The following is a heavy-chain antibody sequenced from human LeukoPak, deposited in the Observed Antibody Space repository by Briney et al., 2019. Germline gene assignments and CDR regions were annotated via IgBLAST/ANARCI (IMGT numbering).Heavy chain of an antibody. CDR1: GGSFSGYY. CDR3: ARAHPTGITMIVVPFDY. D-gene: IGHD3-22*01. V-gene: IGHV4-34*01. Sequence: PSETLFLTCAVYGGSFSGYYWSWIRQPPGKGLEWIGEINHSGSTNYNPSLKSRVTISVDTSKNQFSLKLSSVTAADTAVYYCARAHPTGITMIVVPFDYWGQGTLVTVSS. J-gene: IGHJ4*02. CDR2: INHSGST.